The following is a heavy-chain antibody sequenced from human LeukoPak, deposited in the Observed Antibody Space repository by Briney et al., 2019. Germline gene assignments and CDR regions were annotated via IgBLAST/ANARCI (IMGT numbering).Heavy chain of an antibody. D-gene: IGHD3-22*01. CDR2: IYYSGST. V-gene: IGHV4-59*01. CDR3: AEWYYDSGGYWWFDP. Sequence: PSETLSLTCTVSGGSISSYYWSWIRQPPGKGLEWIGYIYYSGSTNYNPSLKSRVTISVDTSKNQFSLKLRSVTAADTAVYYCAEWYYDSGGYWWFDPWGQGTLVTVST. J-gene: IGHJ5*02. CDR1: GGSISSYY.